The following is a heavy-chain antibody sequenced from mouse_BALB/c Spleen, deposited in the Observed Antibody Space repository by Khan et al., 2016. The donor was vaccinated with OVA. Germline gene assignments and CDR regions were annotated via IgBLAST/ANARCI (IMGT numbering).Heavy chain of an antibody. Sequence: LVKTGASVKISCKASGYSFSGYYIHWVKQSHGKSLEWIGYISCYNGATSYNQKIRGKATFTADTSSRTAYMQFNSLTSEDSAVYYCARDGYYYAMDYWGQGTSVTVSS. V-gene: IGHV1S34*01. J-gene: IGHJ4*01. CDR1: GYSFSGYY. CDR3: ARDGYYYAMDY. D-gene: IGHD2-3*01. CDR2: ISCYNGAT.